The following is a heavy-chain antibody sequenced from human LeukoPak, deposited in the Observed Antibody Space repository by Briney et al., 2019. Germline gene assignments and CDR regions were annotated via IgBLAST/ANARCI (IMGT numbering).Heavy chain of an antibody. D-gene: IGHD3-22*01. CDR3: ARQVPVVGYYDSSGYDY. CDR1: GSIFTSYW. Sequence: GASLQISCQGAGSIFTSYWIGWVRQLPGKGLEWMGIIYPGDSDTRYSPSFQGQVTISADKSISTAYLQWSSLKASDTAMYYCARQVPVVGYYDSSGYDYWGQGTLVTVSS. J-gene: IGHJ4*02. V-gene: IGHV5-51*01. CDR2: IYPGDSDT.